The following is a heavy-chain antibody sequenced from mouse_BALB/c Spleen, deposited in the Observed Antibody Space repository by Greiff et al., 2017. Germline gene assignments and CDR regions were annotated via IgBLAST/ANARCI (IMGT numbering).Heavy chain of an antibody. Sequence: VKLMESGPGLVAPSQSLSITCTVSGFSLTGYGVNWVRQPPGKGLEWLGMIWGDGSTDYNSALKSRLSISKDNSKSQVFLKMNSLQTDDTARYYCARDNYDYSYAMDYWGQGTSVTVSS. CDR2: IWGDGST. V-gene: IGHV2-6-7*01. J-gene: IGHJ4*01. CDR3: ARDNYDYSYAMDY. D-gene: IGHD2-4*01. CDR1: GFSLTGYG.